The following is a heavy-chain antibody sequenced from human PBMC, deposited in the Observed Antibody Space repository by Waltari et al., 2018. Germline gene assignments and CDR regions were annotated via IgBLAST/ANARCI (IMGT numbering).Heavy chain of an antibody. CDR3: TREWDGDFWFDP. Sequence: QVQLVQSGAEVKKPGASVKVSCEASGYTFSYYYIHWVRQAPGQGLEWMGLSNPSGRDANYAQKFQGRVTMTSDTSTRTVYLELSSLRSEDTAVYYCTREWDGDFWFDPWGQGTLVTVSS. D-gene: IGHD4-17*01. CDR2: SNPSGRDA. V-gene: IGHV1-46*03. CDR1: GYTFSYYY. J-gene: IGHJ5*02.